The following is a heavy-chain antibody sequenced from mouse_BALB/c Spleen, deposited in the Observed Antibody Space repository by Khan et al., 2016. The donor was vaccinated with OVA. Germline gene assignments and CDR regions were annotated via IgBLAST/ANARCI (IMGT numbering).Heavy chain of an antibody. CDR3: ITRGTARATGWYAY. D-gene: IGHD3-2*01. Sequence: QVQLQQSGAELVKPGASVKLSCKASGYTFTSYYMYWLKQRPGQGLEWIGEINPSNGGTNFNEKFKSKATLTVDKSSSTAYMKLSSLTSEDSAVYYCITRGTARATGWYAYWGKGTLVTGSA. CDR1: GYTFTSYY. V-gene: IGHV1S81*02. J-gene: IGHJ3*01. CDR2: INPSNGGT.